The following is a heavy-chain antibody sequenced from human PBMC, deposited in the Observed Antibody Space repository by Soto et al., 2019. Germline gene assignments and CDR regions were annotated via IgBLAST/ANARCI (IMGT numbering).Heavy chain of an antibody. D-gene: IGHD3-9*01. CDR2: ISGSGGST. V-gene: IGHV3-23*01. J-gene: IGHJ4*02. CDR3: AKDGRYFDWLLYDY. Sequence: EVQLLESGGGLVQPGGSLRLSCAASGFTFSSYAMSWVRQAPGKGLEWVSAISGSGGSTYYADSVKGRFTIPRDNSKNTLYLQVNSLRAEDTAVYYCAKDGRYFDWLLYDYWGQGTLVTVSS. CDR1: GFTFSSYA.